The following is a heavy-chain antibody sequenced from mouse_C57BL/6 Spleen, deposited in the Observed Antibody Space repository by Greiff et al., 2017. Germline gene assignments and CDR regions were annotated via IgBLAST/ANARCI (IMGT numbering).Heavy chain of an antibody. CDR3: AQLRSYAMDY. CDR2: IYPSDSEA. Sequence: QVQLQQSGAELVRPGSSVKLSCKASGYTFTSYWMDWVKQRPGQGLEWIGNIYPSDSEAHYNQKFKDKATLTVDKSSSTAYMQLSSLTSEDSAVYYCAQLRSYAMDYWGQGTSVTVSS. D-gene: IGHD1-1*01. J-gene: IGHJ4*01. CDR1: GYTFTSYW. V-gene: IGHV1-61*01.